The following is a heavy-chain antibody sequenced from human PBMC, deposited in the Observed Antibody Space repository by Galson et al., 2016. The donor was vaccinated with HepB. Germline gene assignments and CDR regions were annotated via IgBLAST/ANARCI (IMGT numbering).Heavy chain of an antibody. CDR2: IKAGGSEK. D-gene: IGHD1-1*01. CDR3: VRSTEEWYNRYYYYGMDV. CDR1: GFTFSTYW. J-gene: IGHJ6*02. V-gene: IGHV3-7*01. Sequence: SLRLSCAASGFTFSTYWMNWVRQAPGKGLEWVANIKAGGSEKYYVDSVEGRFTISRDNAKNPLYLQMNSLRVEDTAVYYCVRSTEEWYNRYYYYGMDVWGQGTTVTVSS.